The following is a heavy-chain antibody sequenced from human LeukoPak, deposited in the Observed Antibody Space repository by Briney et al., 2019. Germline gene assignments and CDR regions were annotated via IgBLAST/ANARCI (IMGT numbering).Heavy chain of an antibody. CDR1: GFTFSSYS. J-gene: IGHJ4*02. CDR2: ISSSSSYI. CDR3: ARGSASSGWNGDDY. V-gene: IGHV3-21*01. Sequence: GSLRLSCAASGFTFSSYSMNWVRQAPGKGLEWVSSISSSSSYIYYADSVKGRFTISRDNAKNSLYLQMNSLRAEDTAVYYCARGSASSGWNGDDYWGQGTLVTVSS. D-gene: IGHD6-19*01.